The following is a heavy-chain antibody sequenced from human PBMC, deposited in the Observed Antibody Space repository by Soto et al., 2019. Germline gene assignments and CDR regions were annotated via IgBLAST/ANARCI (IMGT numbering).Heavy chain of an antibody. CDR2: INAGNGNT. CDR3: ARDILTGYPDY. CDR1: GYTFTSYA. D-gene: IGHD3-9*01. V-gene: IGHV1-3*01. Sequence: QVQLVQSGAEVKKPGASVKVSCKASGYTFTSYAMHWVRQAPGQRLEWMGWINAGNGNTKYSQKFQGRVTITRDTSASTDYMELSSLRSEDTAVYYCARDILTGYPDYWGQGTLVTVSS. J-gene: IGHJ4*02.